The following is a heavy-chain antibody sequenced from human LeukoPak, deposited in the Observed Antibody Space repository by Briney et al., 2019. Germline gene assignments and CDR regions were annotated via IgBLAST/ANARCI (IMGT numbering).Heavy chain of an antibody. Sequence: SETLSLTGTVSGVSISSYYWSWIRQPPGKGLEWIGYIYYSGSTNYNPSLKSRVTISVDTSKNQFSLKLSSVTAADTAVYYCARYSGQFDYWGQGTLVTVSS. CDR3: ARYSGQFDY. J-gene: IGHJ4*02. D-gene: IGHD5-18*01. CDR2: IYYSGST. CDR1: GVSISSYY. V-gene: IGHV4-59*01.